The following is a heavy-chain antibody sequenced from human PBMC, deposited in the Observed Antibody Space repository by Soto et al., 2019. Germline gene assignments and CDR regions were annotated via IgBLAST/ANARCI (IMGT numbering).Heavy chain of an antibody. CDR3: ARGPVKAADNYYYGMDV. V-gene: IGHV4-34*01. D-gene: IGHD6-13*01. CDR2: INHSGST. J-gene: IGHJ6*02. CDR1: GGSFSGYY. Sequence: QVQLQQWGAGLLKPSETLSLTCAVYGGSFSGYYWSWIRQPPGKGLEWIGEINHSGSTNYNPPLKSRVTISVDTSKNQFSLKLSSVTAADTAVYYCARGPVKAADNYYYGMDVWGQGTTVTVSS.